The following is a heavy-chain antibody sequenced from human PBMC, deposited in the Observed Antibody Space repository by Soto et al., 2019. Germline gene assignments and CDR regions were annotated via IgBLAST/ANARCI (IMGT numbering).Heavy chain of an antibody. CDR1: GGTFSSYA. CDR3: ARDVTTNGYYYYGMDV. Sequence: SVKVSCKASGGTFSSYAISWVRQAPGQGLEWMGGIIPIFGTANYAQKFQGRVTITADESTSTAYMELSSLRSEDTAVYYCARDVTTNGYYYYGMDVWGQGTTVTVSS. CDR2: IIPIFGTA. J-gene: IGHJ6*02. D-gene: IGHD3-22*01. V-gene: IGHV1-69*13.